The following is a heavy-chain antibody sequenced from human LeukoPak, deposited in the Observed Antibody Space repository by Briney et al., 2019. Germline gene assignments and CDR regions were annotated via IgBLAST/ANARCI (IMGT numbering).Heavy chain of an antibody. Sequence: SETLSLTCTVSGGSISSYYWSWIRQPPGKGLEWIGYIYYSGGTNYNPSLKSRVTISVDTSKNQFSLKLSSVTAADTAVYYCARGYYYYGMDVWGQGATATVSS. CDR2: IYYSGGT. CDR1: GGSISSYY. CDR3: ARGYYYYGMDV. V-gene: IGHV4-59*01. J-gene: IGHJ6*02.